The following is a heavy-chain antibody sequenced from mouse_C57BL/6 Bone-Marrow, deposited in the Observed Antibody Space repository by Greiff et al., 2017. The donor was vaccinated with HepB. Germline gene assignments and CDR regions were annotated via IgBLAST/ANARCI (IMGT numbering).Heavy chain of an antibody. CDR2: IRNKANGYTT. CDR1: GFTFTDYY. CDR3: ARYMDYGSSYWYFDV. V-gene: IGHV7-3*01. J-gene: IGHJ1*03. D-gene: IGHD1-1*01. Sequence: EVQLKESGGGLVQPGGSLSLSCAASGFTFTDYYMSWVRQPPGKALEWLGFIRNKANGYTTEYSASVKGRFTISRDNSQSILYLQMNALRAEDSATYYCARYMDYGSSYWYFDVWGTGTTVTVSS.